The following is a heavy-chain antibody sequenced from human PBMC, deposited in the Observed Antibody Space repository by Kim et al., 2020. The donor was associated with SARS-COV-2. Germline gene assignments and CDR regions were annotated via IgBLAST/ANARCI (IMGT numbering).Heavy chain of an antibody. Sequence: KGRFTISRENAKNSLYLQMNSLRAGDTAVYYCARAGYSSGWYGANDAFDIWGQGTMVTVSS. J-gene: IGHJ3*02. V-gene: IGHV3-13*01. D-gene: IGHD6-19*01. CDR3: ARAGYSSGWYGANDAFDI.